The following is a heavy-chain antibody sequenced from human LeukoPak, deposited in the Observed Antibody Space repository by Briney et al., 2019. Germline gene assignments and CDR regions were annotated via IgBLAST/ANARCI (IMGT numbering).Heavy chain of an antibody. CDR2: IYYSGST. J-gene: IGHJ4*02. V-gene: IGHV4-59*01. Sequence: SSETLSLTCTVSGGSMSTYYWSWIRQSPGKGLEWIGYIYYSGSTSYNPSLKSRLTISIDTSKTQFYLKLSSVTAADTAVYYCARRHTSSWFFDYWGQGTLATVSS. CDR1: GGSMSTYY. D-gene: IGHD6-13*01. CDR3: ARRHTSSWFFDY.